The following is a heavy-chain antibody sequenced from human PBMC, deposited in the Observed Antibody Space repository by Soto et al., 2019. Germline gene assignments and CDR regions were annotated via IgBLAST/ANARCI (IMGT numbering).Heavy chain of an antibody. CDR2: ISSSGSTI. CDR1: GFTFSSYE. Sequence: RGSLRLSCAASGFTFSSYEMNWVRQAPGKGLECVSYISSSGSTIYYADSVKGRFTISRDNAKNSLYLQMNSLRAEDTALYYSARVRGVIIKDYWFDPWGQGPLVTVSS. CDR3: ARVRGVIIKDYWFDP. D-gene: IGHD3-10*01. J-gene: IGHJ5*02. V-gene: IGHV3-48*03.